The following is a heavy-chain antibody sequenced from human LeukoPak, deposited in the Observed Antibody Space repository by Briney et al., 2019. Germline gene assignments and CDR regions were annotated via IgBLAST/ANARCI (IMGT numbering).Heavy chain of an antibody. CDR3: ARDIADERDY. CDR2: ISSSSSYI. CDR1: GFTFSSYS. Sequence: GGSLRLSCAASGFTFSSYSMNWVRQAPGKGLEWVSSISSSSSYIYYADSVKGRFTVSRDNAKNSLYLQMNSLRAEDTAVYYCARDIADERDYWGQGTLVTVSS. V-gene: IGHV3-21*01. J-gene: IGHJ4*02. D-gene: IGHD6-13*01.